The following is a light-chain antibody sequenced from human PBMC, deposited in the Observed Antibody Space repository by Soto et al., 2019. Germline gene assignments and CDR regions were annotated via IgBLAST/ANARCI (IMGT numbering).Light chain of an antibody. Sequence: QSSLTQPASVSGSPGQSITISCTGSSSDVGDYNYVSWYQQHPGKAPKLMIYEVNNRPSGVSDRLSGSKSGNTDSLTISGLPADDAADYHCAAWDENLKGPVFGGGTKRTVI. CDR1: SSDVGDYNY. CDR3: AAWDENLKGPV. V-gene: IGLV2-14*01. J-gene: IGLJ3*02. CDR2: EVN.